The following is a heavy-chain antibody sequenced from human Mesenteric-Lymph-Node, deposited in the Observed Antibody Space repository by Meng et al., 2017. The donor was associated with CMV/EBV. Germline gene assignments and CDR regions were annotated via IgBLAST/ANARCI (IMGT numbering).Heavy chain of an antibody. J-gene: IGHJ6*02. CDR3: ARAYDFWSGQMDV. D-gene: IGHD3-3*01. CDR1: GYTITNYD. CDR2: MNPNSGDT. Sequence: KASGYTITNYDIHWVRQASGQGLEWMGWMNPNSGDTGYAQNFQGRLTITRNTFISTAYMELSSLSSEDTAVYYCARAYDFWSGQMDVWGQGTTVTVSS. V-gene: IGHV1-8*03.